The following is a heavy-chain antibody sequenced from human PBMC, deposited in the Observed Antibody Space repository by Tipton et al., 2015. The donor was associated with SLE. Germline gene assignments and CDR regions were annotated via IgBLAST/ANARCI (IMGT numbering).Heavy chain of an antibody. D-gene: IGHD2-21*02. CDR2: INHSGST. Sequence: TLSLTCAVYGGSFSGYYWSWIRQPPGKGLEWIGEINHSGSTNYNPSLKSRVTISVDTSKNQFSLKLSSVTAADTAVYYCAHRGVTPRGYWGQGTLVTVSS. V-gene: IGHV4-34*01. CDR3: AHRGVTPRGY. CDR1: GGSFSGYY. J-gene: IGHJ4*02.